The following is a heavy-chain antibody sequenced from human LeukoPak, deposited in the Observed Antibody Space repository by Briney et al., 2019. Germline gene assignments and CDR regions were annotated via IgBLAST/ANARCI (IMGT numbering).Heavy chain of an antibody. CDR2: IYYSGST. CDR3: ARVCGFDP. J-gene: IGHJ5*02. CDR1: GGSISSYY. V-gene: IGHV4-59*01. D-gene: IGHD2-2*01. Sequence: SETLSLTCTVSGGSISSYYWSWIRQPPGKGLEWIGYIYYSGSTKYNPSLKSRATISVDTSKNQFSLRLSSVTAADTAVYYCARVCGFDPWGQGTLVTVSS.